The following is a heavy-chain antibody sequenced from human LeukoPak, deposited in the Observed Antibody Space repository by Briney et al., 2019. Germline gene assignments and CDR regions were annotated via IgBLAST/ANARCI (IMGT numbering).Heavy chain of an antibody. V-gene: IGHV1-24*01. CDR2: FDPEDGET. CDR3: ATDRRDRPAALGQWFDP. CDR1: VYTLTELS. D-gene: IGHD2-2*01. Sequence: ASVKVSCKVSVYTLTELSMHWVRQAPGKGLEGMGGFDPEDGETIYAQKFQGRVTMTEDTSTDTAYMELSSLRSEDTAVYYCATDRRDRPAALGQWFDPWGKGTLVTVSS. J-gene: IGHJ5*02.